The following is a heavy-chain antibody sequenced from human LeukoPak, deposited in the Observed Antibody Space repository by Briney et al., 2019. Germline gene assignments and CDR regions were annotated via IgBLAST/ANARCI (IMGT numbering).Heavy chain of an antibody. V-gene: IGHV4-38-2*01. D-gene: IGHD6-19*01. CDR2: MYHSGST. Sequence: PSETLSLTCAVSGYSISNAYYWDWIRQPPGKGLEWIASMYHSGSTYYNPSLKSRVTISVDTSKNQFSLKLNSVTAADTAVYYCVRHPRYSTGWAIDYWGQGTLVTVSS. CDR3: VRHPRYSTGWAIDY. CDR1: GYSISNAYY. J-gene: IGHJ4*02.